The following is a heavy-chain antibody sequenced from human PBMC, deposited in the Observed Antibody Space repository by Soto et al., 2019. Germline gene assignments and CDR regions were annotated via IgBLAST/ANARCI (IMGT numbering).Heavy chain of an antibody. CDR1: GGSISSSSYY. CDR2: IYYSGST. Sequence: QLQLQESGPGLVKPSETVSITCTVSGGSISSSSYYWGWIRQPPGKGLEWIGSIYYSGSTYYNPSLKSRVTISVDTSKNQFSLKLSTVTAADTAVYYCATIVSSPFDYWGQGTLVTVSS. V-gene: IGHV4-39*01. J-gene: IGHJ4*02. CDR3: ATIVSSPFDY. D-gene: IGHD6-13*01.